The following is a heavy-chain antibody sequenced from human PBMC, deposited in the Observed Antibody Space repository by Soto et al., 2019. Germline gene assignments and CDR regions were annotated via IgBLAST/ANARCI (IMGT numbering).Heavy chain of an antibody. V-gene: IGHV3-9*01. D-gene: IGHD2-2*01. CDR2: ISWNSGSI. J-gene: IGHJ5*02. CDR3: AKDYCSSTSCYGNWFDP. Sequence: LRLSCAASGFTFDDYAMHWVRQAPGKGLEWVSGISWNSGSIGYADSVKGRFTISRDNAKNSLYLQMNSLRAEDTNLYYCAKDYCSSTSCYGNWFDPWGQGTLVTVSS. CDR1: GFTFDDYA.